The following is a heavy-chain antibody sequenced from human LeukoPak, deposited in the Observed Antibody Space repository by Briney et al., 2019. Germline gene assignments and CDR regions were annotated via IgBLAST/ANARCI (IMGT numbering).Heavy chain of an antibody. CDR3: ARGKGFYYYGMDV. J-gene: IGHJ6*02. Sequence: GGSLRLSCAASGFTFSSYAMHGVREAPGKGLEWVAVISYDGSNKYYADSVKGRFTISRDNSKNTLYLQMNSLRAEDTAVYYCARGKGFYYYGMDVWGQGTTVTVSS. CDR2: ISYDGSNK. V-gene: IGHV3-30-3*01. CDR1: GFTFSSYA.